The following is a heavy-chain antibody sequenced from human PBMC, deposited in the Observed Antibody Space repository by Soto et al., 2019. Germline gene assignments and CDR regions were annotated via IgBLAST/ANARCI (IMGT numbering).Heavy chain of an antibody. V-gene: IGHV4-39*07. CDR3: AGERYFDWLVNYYYYGMDV. CDR1: GGSISSSSYY. Sequence: PSETLSLTCTVSGGSISSSSYYWGWIRQPPGKGLEWIGSIYYSGSTYYNPSLKSRVTISVDTSKNQFSLKLSSVTAADTAVYYCAGERYFDWLVNYYYYGMDVWGQGTTVTVSS. J-gene: IGHJ6*02. CDR2: IYYSGST. D-gene: IGHD3-9*01.